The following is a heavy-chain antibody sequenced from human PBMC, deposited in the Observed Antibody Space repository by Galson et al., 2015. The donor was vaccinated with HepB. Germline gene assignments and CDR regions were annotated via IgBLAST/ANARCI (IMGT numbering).Heavy chain of an antibody. J-gene: IGHJ4*02. CDR2: IYSGGST. D-gene: IGHD3-22*01. CDR1: GFTVSSNY. CDR3: ARGPMDASSGGDYYDSSGYHEGY. Sequence: SLRLSCAASGFTVSSNYMSWVRQAPGKGLEWVSVIYSGGSTYYADSVKGRFTISRGNSKNTLYLQMNSLRAEDTAVYYCARGPMDASSGGDYYDSSGYHEGYWGQGTLVTVSS. V-gene: IGHV3-53*01.